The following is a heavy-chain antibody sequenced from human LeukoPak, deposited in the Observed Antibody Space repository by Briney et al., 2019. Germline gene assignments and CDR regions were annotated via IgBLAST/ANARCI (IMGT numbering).Heavy chain of an antibody. V-gene: IGHV4-34*01. Sequence: PSETLSLTCAVYGGSFSGYYWSWIRQPPGKGLEWIGEINHSGSTNYNPSLKSRVTISVDTSKNQFSLKLSSVTAADTAVYYCARGGELVVVPAGLYNWFDPWGQGTLVTVSS. CDR3: ARGGELVVVPAGLYNWFDP. J-gene: IGHJ5*02. CDR1: GGSFSGYY. CDR2: INHSGST. D-gene: IGHD2-2*01.